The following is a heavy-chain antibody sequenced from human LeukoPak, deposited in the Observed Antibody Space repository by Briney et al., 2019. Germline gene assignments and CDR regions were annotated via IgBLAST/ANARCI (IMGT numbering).Heavy chain of an antibody. J-gene: IGHJ6*04. CDR3: AREWNYYGSGIMDV. D-gene: IGHD3-10*01. Sequence: GGSLRLSCAASRFTFSSYWMSWVRQAPGKGLEWVANIKQDGGEKYYVGSVKGRFTASRDNAKNSLYPQMNSLRAEDTAVYYCAREWNYYGSGIMDVWGKGTTVTVSS. V-gene: IGHV3-7*01. CDR1: RFTFSSYW. CDR2: IKQDGGEK.